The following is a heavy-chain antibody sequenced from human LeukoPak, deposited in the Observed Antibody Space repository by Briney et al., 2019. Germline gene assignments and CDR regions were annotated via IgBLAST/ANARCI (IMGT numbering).Heavy chain of an antibody. D-gene: IGHD6-19*01. V-gene: IGHV3-53*04. Sequence: AGGSLRLSCAASGFTVSSNYMSWVRQAPGKGLEWVSVIYSGGSTYYADSVKGRFTISRHNSKNTLYLQMNSLRAEDTAVYYCARSRSSGWVYFEYWGQGTLVTVSS. CDR3: ARSRSSGWVYFEY. J-gene: IGHJ4*02. CDR2: IYSGGST. CDR1: GFTVSSNY.